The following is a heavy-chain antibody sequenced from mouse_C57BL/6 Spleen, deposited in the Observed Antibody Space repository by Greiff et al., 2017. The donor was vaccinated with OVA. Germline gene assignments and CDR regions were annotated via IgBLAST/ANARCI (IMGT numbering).Heavy chain of an antibody. CDR2: ISYDGSN. J-gene: IGHJ2*01. CDR1: GYSITSGYY. Sequence: EVQLQQSGPGLVKPSQSLSLTCSVTGYSITSGYYWNWIRQFPGNKLEWMGYISYDGSNNYNPSLKNRISITRDTSQNQFFLKLNSVTTEDTATYYCARMVTTYYFDYWGQGTTLTVSS. V-gene: IGHV3-6*01. D-gene: IGHD2-2*01. CDR3: ARMVTTYYFDY.